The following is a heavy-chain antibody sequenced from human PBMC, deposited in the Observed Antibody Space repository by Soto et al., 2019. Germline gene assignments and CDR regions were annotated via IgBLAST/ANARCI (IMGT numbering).Heavy chain of an antibody. D-gene: IGHD2-21*02. CDR1: GFSLSTSGVG. CDR3: ARRQTYCGGNCYSGFDY. Sequence: QITLKESGPTLVKPTQTLTLTCTFSGFSLSTSGVGVGWIRQPPGKALEWLALIYWDDDKRYSPSLKSRLTITKDTSKNQVVLTMTNMDPVDTATYYCARRQTYCGGNCYSGFDYLGQGTLVTVSS. CDR2: IYWDDDK. V-gene: IGHV2-5*02. J-gene: IGHJ4*02.